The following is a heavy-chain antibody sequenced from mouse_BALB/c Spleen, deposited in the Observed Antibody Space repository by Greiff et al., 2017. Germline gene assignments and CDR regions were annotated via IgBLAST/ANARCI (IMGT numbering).Heavy chain of an antibody. J-gene: IGHJ1*01. CDR2: ISSGGST. D-gene: IGHD1-1*01. V-gene: IGHV5-6-5*01. CDR3: ARGRDYYGNYWYFDV. Sequence: DVHLVESGGGLVKPGGSLKLSCAASGFTFSSYAMSWVRQAPEKRLEWVASISSGGSTYYPDSVKGRFTISRDNARNILYLQMSSLRSEDTAMYYCARGRDYYGNYWYFDVWGAGTTVTVSS. CDR1: GFTFSSYA.